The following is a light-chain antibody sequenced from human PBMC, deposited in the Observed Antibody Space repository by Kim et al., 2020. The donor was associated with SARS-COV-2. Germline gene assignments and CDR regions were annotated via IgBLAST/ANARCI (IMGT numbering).Light chain of an antibody. CDR3: QHRSNWPPT. V-gene: IGKV3-11*01. CDR1: QNINSY. Sequence: EIVLTQSPATLSLSPGERATLSCRASQNINSYLAWYQQKPGQAPRLLISDASNRATGIPARFSGSGSGTDFTLTIGSLEPEDFAVYYCQHRSNWPPTFGGGTKVDIK. J-gene: IGKJ4*01. CDR2: DAS.